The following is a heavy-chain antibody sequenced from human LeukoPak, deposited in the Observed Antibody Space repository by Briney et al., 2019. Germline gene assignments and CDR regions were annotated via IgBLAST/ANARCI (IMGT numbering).Heavy chain of an antibody. CDR3: ARLATREVAYWFDP. Sequence: PSETLSLTCTVSGGSISSSSYYWGWIRQPPGKGLEWIGSIYYSGSTYYNPSLKSRVTISVDTSKNQFSLKLSSVTAADTAVYYCARLATREVAYWFDPWGQGTLVTVSS. CDR1: GGSISSSSYY. D-gene: IGHD2-15*01. V-gene: IGHV4-39*01. CDR2: IYYSGST. J-gene: IGHJ5*02.